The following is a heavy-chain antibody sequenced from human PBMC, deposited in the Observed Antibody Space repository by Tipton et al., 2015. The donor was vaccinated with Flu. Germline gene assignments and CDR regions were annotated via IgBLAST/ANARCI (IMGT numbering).Heavy chain of an antibody. V-gene: IGHV4-30-4*01. CDR2: IYYSGST. J-gene: IGHJ6*02. CDR1: GGSISSGDYY. CDR3: ARDSVLLWFGELPGDSYYYGMDV. D-gene: IGHD3-10*01. Sequence: LRLSCTVSGGSISSGDYYWSWIRQPPGKGLEWIGYIYYSGSTYYNPSLKSRVTISVDTSKNQFSLKLSSVTAADTAVYYCARDSVLLWFGELPGDSYYYGMDVWGQGTTVTVSS.